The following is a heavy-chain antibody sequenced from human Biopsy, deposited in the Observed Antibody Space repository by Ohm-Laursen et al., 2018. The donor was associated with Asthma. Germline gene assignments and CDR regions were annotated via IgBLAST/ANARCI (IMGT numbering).Heavy chain of an antibody. Sequence: SLRLSCAAPGFTVSSNGMSWVRQPPGKGLEWVSVTYSGGGTFYADSVKGRVTISRDISKNTLSLQMNSRRAENSAVYYCARAYGGNFFWGVFDIWDKGTMVPASS. J-gene: IGHJ3*02. D-gene: IGHD4-23*01. V-gene: IGHV3-53*01. CDR2: TYSGGGT. CDR1: GFTVSSNG. CDR3: ARAYGGNFFWGVFDI.